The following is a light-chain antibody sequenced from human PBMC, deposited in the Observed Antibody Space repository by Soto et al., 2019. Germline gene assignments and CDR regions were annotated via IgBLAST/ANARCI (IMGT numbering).Light chain of an antibody. CDR1: SRDVGGYNY. Sequence: QSVLTQPRSVSGSPGQSVTISCTGTSRDVGGYNYVSWYQQHPGKAPKLMIYDVSKRPSGVPDRFSGSQSGNTASLTISGLQSEDEADYYCCSYAGSYTVVFGGGTKVTVL. CDR3: CSYAGSYTVV. J-gene: IGLJ2*01. V-gene: IGLV2-11*01. CDR2: DVS.